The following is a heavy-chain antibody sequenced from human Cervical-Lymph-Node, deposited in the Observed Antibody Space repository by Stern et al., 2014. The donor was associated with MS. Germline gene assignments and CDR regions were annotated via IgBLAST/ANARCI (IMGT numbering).Heavy chain of an antibody. V-gene: IGHV3-30*18. CDR1: GFTFSTYG. J-gene: IGHJ4*02. CDR3: AKARSGWQDFDY. Sequence: VQLVESGGGVVQPGRSLRLSCAASGFTFSTYGMHWVRQAPGKGLEWVAVLSDDGSNDNTADSVKGRFTISRDNSKNTLFLQMNNLRPDDTAVYYCAKARSGWQDFDYWGQGTLVTVSS. CDR2: LSDDGSND. D-gene: IGHD6-19*01.